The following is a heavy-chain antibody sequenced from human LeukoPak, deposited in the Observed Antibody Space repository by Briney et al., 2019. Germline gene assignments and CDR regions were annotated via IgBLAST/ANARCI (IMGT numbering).Heavy chain of an antibody. CDR1: GFTVSSNY. V-gene: IGHV3-53*01. J-gene: IGHJ4*02. CDR3: ARESIVGATTV. CDR2: IYSGGST. D-gene: IGHD1-26*01. Sequence: GGSLRLSCAASGFTVSSNYMSWVRQAPGKGLEWVSVIYSGGSTYYADSVKGRFTISIDNSKNTLYLQINSLRAEDTAVYYCARESIVGATTVWGQGTLVTVSS.